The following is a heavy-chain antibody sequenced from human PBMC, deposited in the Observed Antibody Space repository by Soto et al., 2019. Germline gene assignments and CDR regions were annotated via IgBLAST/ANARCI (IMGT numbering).Heavy chain of an antibody. Sequence: ASVKVSCKASGYTFTTHAMHWVRQAPGQSLEWMGWINACNGQTKHSQRFQGRVNITRDTSTSTAYMELSSLRSDDTAVYYFARGKGVIENDYYYGLDIWGQGTTVTVSS. CDR1: GYTFTTHA. V-gene: IGHV1-3*01. J-gene: IGHJ6*02. CDR2: INACNGQT. D-gene: IGHD2-21*01. CDR3: ARGKGVIENDYYYGLDI.